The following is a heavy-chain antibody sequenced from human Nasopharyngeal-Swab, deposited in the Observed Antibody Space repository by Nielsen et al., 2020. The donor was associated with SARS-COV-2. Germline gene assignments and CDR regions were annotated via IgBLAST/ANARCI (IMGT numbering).Heavy chain of an antibody. Sequence: LKISCAASGFTVSSNYMSWVRQAPGKGLEWVSVIYSGGSKYYADSVQGRFTISRHNSKKTLYLQLNSLRAEDTAVYYCARAEPCWYSSGGGMDVWGQGTTVTVSS. V-gene: IGHV3-53*04. CDR2: IYSGGSK. CDR3: ARAEPCWYSSGGGMDV. CDR1: GFTVSSNY. D-gene: IGHD6-19*01. J-gene: IGHJ6*02.